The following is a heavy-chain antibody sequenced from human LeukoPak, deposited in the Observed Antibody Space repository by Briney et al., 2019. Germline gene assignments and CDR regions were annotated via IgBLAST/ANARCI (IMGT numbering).Heavy chain of an antibody. CDR2: ISSSSSYI. CDR1: GFTFSSYS. D-gene: IGHD2/OR15-2a*01. V-gene: IGHV3-21*01. CDR3: ARESGEYAVSNLD. J-gene: IGHJ4*02. Sequence: GGSLRLSCAASGFTFSSYSMNWVRQAPGKGLEWVSSISSSSSYIYYADSVKGRFTISRDNAKNSLYLQMNSLRAEDTAVYYCARESGEYAVSNLDWGQGTLVTVSS.